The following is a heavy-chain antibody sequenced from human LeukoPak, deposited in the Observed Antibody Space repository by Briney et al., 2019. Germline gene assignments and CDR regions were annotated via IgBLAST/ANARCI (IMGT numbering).Heavy chain of an antibody. CDR3: ARDPSNSVGNRVYFDF. J-gene: IGHJ4*02. CDR1: GYTLTGYY. Sequence: ASVKVSCKASGYTLTGYYMHWVRQAPGQGLEWMGWINPNSGGTNYAQKFQGRVTMTRDTSISTAYMELSRLRSDDTAVYYCARDPSNSVGNRVYFDFWGQGTLVTVS. V-gene: IGHV1-2*02. CDR2: INPNSGGT. D-gene: IGHD5/OR15-5a*01.